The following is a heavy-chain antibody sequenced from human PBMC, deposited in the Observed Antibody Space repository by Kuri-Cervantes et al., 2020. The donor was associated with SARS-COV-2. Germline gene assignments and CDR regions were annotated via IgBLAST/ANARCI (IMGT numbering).Heavy chain of an antibody. CDR2: IKGGSGTT. J-gene: IGHJ4*02. D-gene: IGHD7-27*01. CDR1: GFTFSSYA. Sequence: ETLSLTCAASGFTFSSYAMSWVRQAPGKGLEWVSCIKGGSGTTYYAASVKGRFTVSRDNAKNTLYLLMSSLRVEDTAMYYCASDLGLAPDFWGQGTQVTVSS. CDR3: ASDLGLAPDF. V-gene: IGHV3-23*01.